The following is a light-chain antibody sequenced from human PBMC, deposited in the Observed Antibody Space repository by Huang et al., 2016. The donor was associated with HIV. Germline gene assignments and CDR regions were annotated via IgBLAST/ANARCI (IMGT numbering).Light chain of an antibody. CDR2: SAS. CDR1: QDVIDY. Sequence: IRITQSPSSLSASTGDRVTITCRASQDVIDYLAWYQQRPGRAPTLLLYSASTLQGGVPSRFSGNRSATDFSLTINCLQSEDFATYYCQQYYLYPWTFGQGTKVEI. J-gene: IGKJ1*01. CDR3: QQYYLYPWT. V-gene: IGKV1-8*01.